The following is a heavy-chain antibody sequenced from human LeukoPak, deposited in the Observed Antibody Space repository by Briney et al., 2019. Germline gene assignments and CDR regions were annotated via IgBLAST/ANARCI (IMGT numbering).Heavy chain of an antibody. CDR2: ISPSGGST. CDR3: ARDLAYYYGSGSPDWLDP. Sequence: GASVKVSCKASGYTFTSYYMHWVRQAPGQGLEWMGIISPSGGSTSYAQKFQGRVTMTRDTSTSTVYMELSSLRSEDTAVYYCARDLAYYYGSGSPDWLDPWGQGTLVTVSS. V-gene: IGHV1-46*01. J-gene: IGHJ5*02. D-gene: IGHD3-10*01. CDR1: GYTFTSYY.